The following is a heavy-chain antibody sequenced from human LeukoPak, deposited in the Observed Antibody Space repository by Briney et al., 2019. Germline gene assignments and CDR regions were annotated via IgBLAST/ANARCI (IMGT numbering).Heavy chain of an antibody. D-gene: IGHD3-10*01. J-gene: IGHJ4*02. V-gene: IGHV3-33*01. CDR1: GFTFGNYD. Sequence: AGGSLRLSCAASGFTFGNYDMHWVRQAPGKGLEWVAVIWSDGSNKNYADSVKGRFTISRDNSKNTLYLQMNSLRAEDTAVYYCARAGKQDDGYFDYWGQGTLVTVSS. CDR3: ARAGKQDDGYFDY. CDR2: IWSDGSNK.